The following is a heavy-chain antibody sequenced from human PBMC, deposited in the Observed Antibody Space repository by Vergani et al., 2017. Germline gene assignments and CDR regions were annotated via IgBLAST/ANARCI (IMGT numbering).Heavy chain of an antibody. V-gene: IGHV4-39*01. CDR2: MDYSGST. CDR3: LSKRGACRAAYCHSYDF. J-gene: IGHJ4*02. Sequence: QVQLQESGPGLVKPSETLSLTCTVSGDSVISTDYHWGWIRQPPGKGLGWIGSMDYSGSTSYNPSLESRISISFETPKNQFSLRLTSVTAADTAVYYCLSKRGACRAAYCHSYDFWGPGTLVGVSS. D-gene: IGHD2-15*01. CDR1: GDSVISTDYH.